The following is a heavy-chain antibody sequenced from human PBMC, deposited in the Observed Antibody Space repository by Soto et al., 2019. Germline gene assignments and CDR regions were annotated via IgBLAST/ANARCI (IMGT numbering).Heavy chain of an antibody. CDR1: GGSISSGGYY. CDR3: ARSFCVAAAGPFDY. V-gene: IGHV4-31*03. Sequence: QVQLQESGPGLVKPSQTLSLTCTVSGGSISSGGYYWSWIRQHPGKGLEWIGYIYYSGSTYYNPSLKSRVTIHVATSKTQFSLKLSSVTAADTAVYYCARSFCVAAAGPFDYWGQGTLVTVSS. D-gene: IGHD6-13*01. CDR2: IYYSGST. J-gene: IGHJ4*02.